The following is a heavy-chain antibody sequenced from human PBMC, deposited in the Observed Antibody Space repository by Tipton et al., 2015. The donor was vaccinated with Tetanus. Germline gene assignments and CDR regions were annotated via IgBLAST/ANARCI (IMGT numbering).Heavy chain of an antibody. CDR2: INPSGGA. V-gene: IGHV4-34*09. D-gene: IGHD4-11*01. Sequence: TLSLTCAVSGGSFSGHYWSWIRQPPGEGLEWIGEINPSGGASYNPSLKSRVSISIDTSQNQFSLRLTSVTAADTAVYFCARNVYTVTNDAFDIWDMGLWSTSLQ. CDR3: ARNVYTVTNDAFDI. CDR1: GGSFSGHY. J-gene: IGHJ3*02.